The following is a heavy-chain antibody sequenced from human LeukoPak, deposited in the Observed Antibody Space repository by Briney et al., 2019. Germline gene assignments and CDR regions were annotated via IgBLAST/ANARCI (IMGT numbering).Heavy chain of an antibody. Sequence: ASVKVSCKASGGTFSSYAISWVRQAPGQGLEWMGGIIPISGTANYAQKFQGRVTITADESTSTAYMELSSLRSEDTAVYYCARDGSARYYYGLDVWGQGTTVTVSS. CDR3: ARDGSARYYYGLDV. V-gene: IGHV1-69*13. D-gene: IGHD3-10*01. CDR2: IIPISGTA. CDR1: GGTFSSYA. J-gene: IGHJ6*02.